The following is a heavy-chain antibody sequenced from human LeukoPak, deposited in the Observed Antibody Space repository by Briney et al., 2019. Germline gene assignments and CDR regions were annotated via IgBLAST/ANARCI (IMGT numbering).Heavy chain of an antibody. CDR1: GGSISSYY. CDR3: ARQRVNKWNNLWSFDY. J-gene: IGHJ4*02. Sequence: PSETLSLTCTVSGGSISSYYWSWIRQPPGKGLEWIGYIYYTGSTNYNPSLKSRVTISLDTSKNQFSLKLSSMTAADTAVYYCARQRVNKWNNLWSFDYWGQGILVTVSS. CDR2: IYYTGST. V-gene: IGHV4-59*08. D-gene: IGHD1/OR15-1a*01.